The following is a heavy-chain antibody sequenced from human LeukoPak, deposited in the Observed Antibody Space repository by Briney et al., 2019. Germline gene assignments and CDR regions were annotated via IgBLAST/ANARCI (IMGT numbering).Heavy chain of an antibody. CDR3: GRVTRRDPAFDY. J-gene: IGHJ4*02. V-gene: IGHV3-66*01. CDR2: IYVDGAT. CDR1: GLTVSDSY. Sequence: GVSLKLSCTASGLTVSDSYMTWLRQAPGKGLECVAVIYVDGATYYADSVRGRFTISRDKSKNTLYLQLNRLRVEDTALYYWGRVTRRDPAFDYWGQGTPVTVSS.